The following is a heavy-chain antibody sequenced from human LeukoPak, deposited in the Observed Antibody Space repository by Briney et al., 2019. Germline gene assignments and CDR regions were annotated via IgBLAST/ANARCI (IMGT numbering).Heavy chain of an antibody. J-gene: IGHJ4*02. CDR1: GGSISSGGYY. CDR2: IYYSGST. Sequence: TSETLSLTCTVSGGSISSGGYYWSWLRQHPGKGLEWIGYIYYSGSTYYNPSLKSRVTISVDTSKNQFSLKLSSVTAADTAVYYCARVARYYDSSGYYYYFDYWGQGTLVTVSS. CDR3: ARVARYYDSSGYYYYFDY. D-gene: IGHD3-22*01. V-gene: IGHV4-31*03.